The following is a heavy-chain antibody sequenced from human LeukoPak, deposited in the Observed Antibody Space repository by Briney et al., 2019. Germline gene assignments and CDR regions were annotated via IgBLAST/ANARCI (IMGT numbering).Heavy chain of an antibody. CDR2: INWNGGST. D-gene: IGHD3-3*01. CDR1: GFTFDDYG. J-gene: IGHJ3*02. CDR3: AKILGAEWLLPHDAFDI. V-gene: IGHV3-20*04. Sequence: GGSLRLSCAASGFTFDDYGMSWVRQAPGKGQEWVSGINWNGGSTGYADSVKGRFTISRDNAKNSLYLQMNSLRAEDTALYYCAKILGAEWLLPHDAFDIWGQGTMVTVSS.